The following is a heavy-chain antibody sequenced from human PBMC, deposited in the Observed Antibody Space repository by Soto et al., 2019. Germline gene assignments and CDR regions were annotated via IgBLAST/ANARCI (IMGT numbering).Heavy chain of an antibody. V-gene: IGHV3-72*01. D-gene: IGHD2-15*01. J-gene: IGHJ4*02. CDR2: IKNKANSYTT. CDR1: GLTFSDHY. CDR3: TRVRLGAPTRYFDY. Sequence: EVQLVESGGGLVQPGGSLRLSCAASGLTFSDHYMDWVRQAPGKGLEWVGRIKNKANSYTTQYAASVRGSFTISRDDSNTSLFLQMNSRTTDDTAVYYCTRVRLGAPTRYFDYWGQGALVTVSS.